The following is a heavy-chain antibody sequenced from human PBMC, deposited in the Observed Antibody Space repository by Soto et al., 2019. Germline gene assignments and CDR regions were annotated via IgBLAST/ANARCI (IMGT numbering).Heavy chain of an antibody. V-gene: IGHV4-4*02. CDR1: WNSVHNHMW. CDR2: VTRSGST. CDR3: ARQKVSRFYGEVDFFDY. Sequence: PSATLYLTFALIWNSVHNHMWWSKVCNSPGLGLEWIGEVTRSGSTNYNPSLKSRVTISIDTSNKHLSLHLSSVTAADTAVYYCARQKVSRFYGEVDFFDYWGLGTLVTVSS. J-gene: IGHJ4*02. D-gene: IGHD4-17*01.